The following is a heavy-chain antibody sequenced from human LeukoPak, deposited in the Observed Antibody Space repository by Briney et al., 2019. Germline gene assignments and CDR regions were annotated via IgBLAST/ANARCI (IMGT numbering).Heavy chain of an antibody. V-gene: IGHV4-39*07. Sequence: PSETLSLTCTVSGGSISSSSYYWGWIRQPPGKGLEWIGSIYYSGSTYYNPSLKSRVTISVDTSKNQFSLKLRSVTAADTAVYYCARDSRYDSGWFDDGMDVWGPGTTVTVSS. J-gene: IGHJ6*02. CDR3: ARDSRYDSGWFDDGMDV. D-gene: IGHD6-13*01. CDR1: GGSISSSSYY. CDR2: IYYSGST.